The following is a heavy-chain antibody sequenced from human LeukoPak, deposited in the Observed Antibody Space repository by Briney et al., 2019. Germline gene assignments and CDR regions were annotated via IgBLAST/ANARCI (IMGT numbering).Heavy chain of an antibody. J-gene: IGHJ4*02. CDR2: INPNSGGT. CDR1: GYTFTGYY. V-gene: IGHV1-2*02. Sequence: GASVKVSCKASGYTFTGYYMHWVRQAPGQGLEWMGWINPNSGGTNYAQKFQGRVTITADESTSTAHMELSSLRSEDTAVYYCARGVAVAGTRFDYWGQGTLVTVSS. D-gene: IGHD6-19*01. CDR3: ARGVAVAGTRFDY.